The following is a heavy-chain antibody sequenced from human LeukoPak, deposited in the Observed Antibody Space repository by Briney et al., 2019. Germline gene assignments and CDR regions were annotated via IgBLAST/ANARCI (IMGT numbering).Heavy chain of an antibody. V-gene: IGHV1-46*01. Sequence: GASVNVSCKASGYTFTSNYIHWVRQASGQGLEWMGMIYPRDGSTSYAQKFQGRVTVTRDTSTSTVHMELSGLRSEDTAVYYCARDQEGFDYRGQGTLVTVSS. J-gene: IGHJ4*02. CDR1: GYTFTSNY. CDR2: IYPRDGST. CDR3: ARDQEGFDY.